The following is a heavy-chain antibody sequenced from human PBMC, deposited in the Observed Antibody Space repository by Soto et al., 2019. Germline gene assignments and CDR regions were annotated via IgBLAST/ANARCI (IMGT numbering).Heavy chain of an antibody. V-gene: IGHV4-34*01. CDR2: MRHSGGT. CDR3: ARVERGTATPVVDAFDI. Sequence: QVQLQQWGAGLLKPSETLSLTCAVFGGSVNSGNYYWSWIRQPPGKGLEWIGEMRHSGGTHFNPSLKSLVTISVDTSKNQSSLKMSSVTAADTALYYCARVERGTATPVVDAFDIWGPGTMVTVSS. D-gene: IGHD2-21*02. J-gene: IGHJ3*02. CDR1: GGSVNSGNYY.